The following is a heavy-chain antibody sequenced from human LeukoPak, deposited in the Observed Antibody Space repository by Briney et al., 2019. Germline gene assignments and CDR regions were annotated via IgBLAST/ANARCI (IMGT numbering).Heavy chain of an antibody. CDR3: ARDNSVDDTAWWFDP. Sequence: ASVKVSCKASGYTFTGYYMHWVRQAPGQGLEWMGWINPNSGGTNYAQKFQGRVTMTRDTSISTAYMELSRLRSDDTAVYYCARDNSVDDTAWWFDPWGQGTMVTVSS. J-gene: IGHJ5*02. CDR2: INPNSGGT. D-gene: IGHD3-9*01. V-gene: IGHV1-2*02. CDR1: GYTFTGYY.